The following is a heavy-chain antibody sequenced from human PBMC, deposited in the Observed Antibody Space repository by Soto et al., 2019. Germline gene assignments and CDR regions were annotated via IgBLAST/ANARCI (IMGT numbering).Heavy chain of an antibody. V-gene: IGHV1-8*02. D-gene: IGHD6-13*01. Sequence: GASVKVSCKTSGYDFTAYDIKWVRQASGQGLELMGWMNPINGATGSARRFQGRVSMTRNTATGTAYLELTSLRSDDTGVYYCGRGPSPRAPAGGTPYYYAMDVWGQGTTVTVYS. CDR1: GYDFTAYD. J-gene: IGHJ6*02. CDR3: GRGPSPRAPAGGTPYYYAMDV. CDR2: MNPINGAT.